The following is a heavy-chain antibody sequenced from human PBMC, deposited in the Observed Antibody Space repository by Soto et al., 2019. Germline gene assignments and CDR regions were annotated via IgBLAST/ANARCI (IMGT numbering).Heavy chain of an antibody. J-gene: IGHJ4*02. V-gene: IGHV1-18*01. D-gene: IGHD6-19*01. Sequence: ASVKVSCKASGYTFTSYGISWVRQAPGQGLEWMGWISAYNGNTNYAQKLQGRVTMTTDTSTSTAYMELRSLRSGDTAVYYCARDQGKWLAPLKLFDYWGQGTLVTVSS. CDR3: ARDQGKWLAPLKLFDY. CDR2: ISAYNGNT. CDR1: GYTFTSYG.